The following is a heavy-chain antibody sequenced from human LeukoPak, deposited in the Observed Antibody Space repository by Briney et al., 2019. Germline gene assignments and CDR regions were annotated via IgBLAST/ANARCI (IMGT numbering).Heavy chain of an antibody. CDR3: AKGYGSGLNWFDP. CDR1: GFTFSSYS. V-gene: IGHV3-21*01. Sequence: GGSLRLSCAASGFTFSSYSMNWVRQAPGKGLEWVSSISSSSSYIYYADSVKGRFTISRDNAKNSLYLQMNSLRAEDTAVYYCAKGYGSGLNWFDPWGQGTLVTVSS. D-gene: IGHD3-10*01. J-gene: IGHJ5*02. CDR2: ISSSSSYI.